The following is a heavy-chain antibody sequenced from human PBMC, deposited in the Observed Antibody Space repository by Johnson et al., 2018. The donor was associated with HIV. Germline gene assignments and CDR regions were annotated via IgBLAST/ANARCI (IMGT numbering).Heavy chain of an antibody. V-gene: IGHV3-30*04. CDR1: GFTFSNYA. Sequence: QVQLVESGGGVVQPGRSLRLSCAASGFTFSNYAMHWVRQAPGKGLEWVAVIWYDGSNKYYADSVKGRFTISRDNSKNTLYLQMNSLRAEDTAVYFCARAGYYVGAFDIWGQGTMVTVSS. D-gene: IGHD1-26*01. CDR3: ARAGYYVGAFDI. CDR2: IWYDGSNK. J-gene: IGHJ3*02.